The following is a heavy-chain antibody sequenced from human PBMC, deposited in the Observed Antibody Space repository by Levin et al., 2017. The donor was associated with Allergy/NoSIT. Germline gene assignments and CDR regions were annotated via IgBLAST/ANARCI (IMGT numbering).Heavy chain of an antibody. J-gene: IGHJ4*02. CDR1: GFTFDDYT. D-gene: IGHD3-22*01. Sequence: PGESLKISCAASGFTFDDYTMHWVRQAPGKGLEWVSLISWDGGSTYYADSVKGRFTISRDNSKNSLYLQMNSLRTEDTALYYCAKDMQDSSGLVDYWGQGTLVTVSS. V-gene: IGHV3-43*01. CDR2: ISWDGGST. CDR3: AKDMQDSSGLVDY.